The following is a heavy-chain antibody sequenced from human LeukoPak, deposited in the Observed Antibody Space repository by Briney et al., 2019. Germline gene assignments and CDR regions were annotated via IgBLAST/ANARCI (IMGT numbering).Heavy chain of an antibody. CDR2: ISAYNGNT. CDR3: ARDRGLTGTSYYYMDV. D-gene: IGHD1-7*01. V-gene: IGHV1-18*01. CDR1: GYTFTSYG. Sequence: ASVKVSCKASGYTFTSYGISWVRQAPGQGLEWMGWISAYNGNTNYAQKLQGRVTMTTDTSTSTAYVELSSLRSEDTDVYYCARDRGLTGTSYYYMDVWGKGTTVTVSS. J-gene: IGHJ6*03.